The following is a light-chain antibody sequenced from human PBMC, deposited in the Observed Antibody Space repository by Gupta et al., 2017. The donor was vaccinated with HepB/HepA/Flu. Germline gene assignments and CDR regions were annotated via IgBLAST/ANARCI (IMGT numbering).Light chain of an antibody. V-gene: IGKV1-33*01. CDR3: QQDDNLPFT. CDR1: QDISNY. J-gene: IGKJ5*01. CDR2: DAS. Sequence: MQMSQSTSYLSASVEDRVTITCQARQDISNYLNWYQQKPEKAPKLLIYDASNVETGVPSRFSSSGSGTDFTFTISSLQPEDIATYYCQQDDNLPFTFGQGTQLEIK.